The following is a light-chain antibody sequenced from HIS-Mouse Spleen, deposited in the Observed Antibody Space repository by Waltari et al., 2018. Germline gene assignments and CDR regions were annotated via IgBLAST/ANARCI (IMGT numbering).Light chain of an antibody. Sequence: AIWMTQSPSLLSASTGXRXTISCGMSKGISRYLAGYQQKPGKAPXLLIYAASTLKSGVPSRFXXSGSGTDFTLTISCLQSEDFATYYCQQYYSFXRTFGQGTKVEIK. V-gene: IGKV1D-8*02. CDR2: AAS. J-gene: IGKJ1*01. CDR1: KGISRY. CDR3: QQYYSFXRT.